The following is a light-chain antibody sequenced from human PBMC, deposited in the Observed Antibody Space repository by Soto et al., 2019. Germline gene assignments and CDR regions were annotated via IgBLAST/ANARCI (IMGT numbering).Light chain of an antibody. CDR1: QSLSST. CDR3: QQSRRWPPIT. CDR2: DAS. J-gene: IGKJ5*01. V-gene: IGKV3-11*01. Sequence: EIVLTQSPATLSLSPGERATLSCRASQSLSSTLAWYQQKPGQPPRLLIYDASNRAPGIPARFSGSGSGADFTLSISSLEAEDFAVYYCQQSRRWPPITFGQGTRLEIK.